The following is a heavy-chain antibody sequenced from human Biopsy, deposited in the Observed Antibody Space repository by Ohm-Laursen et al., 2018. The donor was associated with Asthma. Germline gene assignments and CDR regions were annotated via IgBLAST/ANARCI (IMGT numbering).Heavy chain of an antibody. Sequence: GSLRLSCTAPGFAVGRDHMFWVRQAPGKGLEWVSVIYSGGTSHTADSVRGRFTISRGYSKNTLYLQMHSLRAEDTAVYYCARGDSSNWSHYYFDYWGQGTLVTVSS. D-gene: IGHD3-22*01. CDR3: ARGDSSNWSHYYFDY. J-gene: IGHJ4*02. V-gene: IGHV3-53*01. CDR2: IYSGGTS. CDR1: GFAVGRDH.